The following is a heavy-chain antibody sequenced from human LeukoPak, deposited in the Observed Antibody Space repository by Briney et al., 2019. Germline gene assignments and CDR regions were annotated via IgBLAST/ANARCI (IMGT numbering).Heavy chain of an antibody. D-gene: IGHD5-12*01. CDR3: ARQITSGYDTNWFDP. Sequence: YPGDSDTRYSPSFQGQVTISADKSISTAYLQWSSLKASDTAMYYCARQITSGYDTNWFDPWGQGTLVTVSS. J-gene: IGHJ5*02. CDR2: YPGDSDT. V-gene: IGHV5-51*01.